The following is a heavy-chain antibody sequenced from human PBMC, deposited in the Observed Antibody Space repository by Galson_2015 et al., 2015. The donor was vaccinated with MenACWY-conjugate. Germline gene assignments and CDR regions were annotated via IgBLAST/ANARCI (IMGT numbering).Heavy chain of an antibody. CDR3: VKGDYTSNWYFDF. J-gene: IGHJ4*02. Sequence: SLRLSCAASGFTFSSYAMHWVRQAPGRGLEYVSSLSSNADSTYYGDSVKGRFTISRDNSKNTLYLQMSSLRAEDTAVYYCVKGDYTSNWYFDFWGQGTLVTVSS. V-gene: IGHV3-64D*06. CDR2: LSSNADST. D-gene: IGHD2-2*02. CDR1: GFTFSSYA.